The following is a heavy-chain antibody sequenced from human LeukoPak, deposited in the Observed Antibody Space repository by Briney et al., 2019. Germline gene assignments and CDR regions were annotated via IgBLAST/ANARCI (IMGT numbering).Heavy chain of an antibody. J-gene: IGHJ4*02. CDR1: GGSISSSNYY. D-gene: IGHD3-16*02. Sequence: PSKTLSLTCSVSGGSISSSNYYWSWIRQPAGKGLEWIGRIYTSESTNYNPSLKSRVTISVDTSRNQFSLKLSSVTAADTAVYYCARDQYDYVWGSYRYFDYWGQGTLVTVSS. V-gene: IGHV4-61*02. CDR2: IYTSEST. CDR3: ARDQYDYVWGSYRYFDY.